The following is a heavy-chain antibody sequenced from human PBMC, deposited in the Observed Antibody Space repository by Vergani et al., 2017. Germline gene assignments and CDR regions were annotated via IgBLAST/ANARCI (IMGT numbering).Heavy chain of an antibody. D-gene: IGHD4-23*01. J-gene: IGHJ6*02. CDR3: ARLLTVVTPAGMNV. Sequence: EVQLVQSGAEVKTPGASLKISCTGSGYSFTSYWIGWLRQLPGKGLGWMGIIYPGDSDTRYSPSFQGQVTISADKSISTAYLQWSSLTASDTAMYYCARLLTVVTPAGMNVWSQGTTVTVSS. CDR1: GYSFTSYW. CDR2: IYPGDSDT. V-gene: IGHV5-51*03.